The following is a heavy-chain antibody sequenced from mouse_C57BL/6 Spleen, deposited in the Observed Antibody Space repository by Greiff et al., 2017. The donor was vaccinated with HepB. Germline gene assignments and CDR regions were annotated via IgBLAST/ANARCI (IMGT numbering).Heavy chain of an antibody. CDR2: IWSDGST. CDR1: GFSLTSYG. D-gene: IGHD1-1*01. V-gene: IGHV2-6-1*01. J-gene: IGHJ4*01. CDR3: ARHDYGSSYGAMDY. Sequence: VQLQQSGPGLVAPSQSLSITCTVSGFSLTSYGVHWVRQPPGKGLEWLVVIWSDGSTTYNSALKSRLSISKDNSKSQVFLKMNSHQTDDTAMYCCARHDYGSSYGAMDYWGQGTSVTVSS.